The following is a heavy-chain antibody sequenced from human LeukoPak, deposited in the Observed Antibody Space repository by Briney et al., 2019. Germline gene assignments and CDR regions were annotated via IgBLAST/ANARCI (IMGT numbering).Heavy chain of an antibody. D-gene: IGHD4-11*01. CDR3: AREPYLTTKSEGSSDY. Sequence: PGGSLRLSCAASGFTFSSYAMHWVRQAPGKGLEWVSYISSSSSTIYYADSVKGRFTISRDNAKNSLYLQMNSLRAEDTAVYYCAREPYLTTKSEGSSDYWGQGTLVTVSS. J-gene: IGHJ4*02. CDR1: GFTFSSYA. CDR2: ISSSSSTI. V-gene: IGHV3-48*01.